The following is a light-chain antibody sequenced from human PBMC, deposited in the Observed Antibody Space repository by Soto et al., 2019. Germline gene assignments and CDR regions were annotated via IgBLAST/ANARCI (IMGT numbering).Light chain of an antibody. Sequence: QLVLTQPPSASGTPGQRVTISCSGSSSNIGSNYVYWYQQLPGTAPKLLIYRNNQRPSWVPDRFSGSKSGTSASLAISGLRSEDEADYYCAAWDDSLSAPWVFGGGTKLTVL. CDR2: RNN. J-gene: IGLJ3*02. V-gene: IGLV1-47*01. CDR3: AAWDDSLSAPWV. CDR1: SSNIGSNY.